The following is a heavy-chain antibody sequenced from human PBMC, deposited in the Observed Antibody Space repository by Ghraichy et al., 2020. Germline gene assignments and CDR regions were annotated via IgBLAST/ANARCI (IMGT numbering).Heavy chain of an antibody. CDR1: GFTFSSYS. Sequence: LSLTCAASGFTFSSYSINWVRQAPGKGLEWVSSISSSSSYIYYADSVKGRFTISRDNAKNSLYLQMNSLRAEDTAVYYCASLLRFLESYYYGMDVWGQGTTVTVSS. J-gene: IGHJ6*02. CDR3: ASLLRFLESYYYGMDV. CDR2: ISSSSSYI. D-gene: IGHD3-3*01. V-gene: IGHV3-21*01.